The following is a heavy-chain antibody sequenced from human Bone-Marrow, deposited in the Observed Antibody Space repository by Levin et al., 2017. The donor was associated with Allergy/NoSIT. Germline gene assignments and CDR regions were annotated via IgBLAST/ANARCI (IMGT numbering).Heavy chain of an antibody. CDR1: EFTLSSYG. CDR3: ARDPGCSGGSCNFAVDALDL. J-gene: IGHJ3*01. V-gene: IGHV3-33*01. CDR2: VWFDGSNK. Sequence: QAGGSLRLSCAASEFTLSSYGMHWVRQAPGKGLEWVAVVWFDGSNKYYADSVKGRFTISRDNSKNTLFLQMNSLRAEDTAVYYCARDPGCSGGSCNFAVDALDLWGQGTMVTVSS. D-gene: IGHD2-15*01.